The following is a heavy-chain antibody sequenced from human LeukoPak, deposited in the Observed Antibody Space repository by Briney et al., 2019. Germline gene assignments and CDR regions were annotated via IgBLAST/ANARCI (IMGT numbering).Heavy chain of an antibody. D-gene: IGHD6-6*01. CDR2: ISSSGSTI. Sequence: GGSLRLSCAASGFTFSDYYMSWIRQAPGKGLEWVSYISSSGSTIYYADSVKGRFTISRDNAKNSLYLQMNSLRAEDTAMYYCAREGIAARRSKNAFDIWGQGTMVTVSS. J-gene: IGHJ3*02. V-gene: IGHV3-11*04. CDR3: AREGIAARRSKNAFDI. CDR1: GFTFSDYY.